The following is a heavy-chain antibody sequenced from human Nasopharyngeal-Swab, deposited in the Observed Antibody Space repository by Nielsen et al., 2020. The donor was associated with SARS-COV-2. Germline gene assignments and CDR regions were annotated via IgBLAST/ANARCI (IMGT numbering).Heavy chain of an antibody. D-gene: IGHD6-19*01. CDR3: ARDLYSSGSIPIYYYYYGMYV. Sequence: GESLKISCAASGFTFSSYWMSWVRQAPGKGLQWVANIKQDGSEKYYVDSVKGRFTISRDNAKNSLYLQMNSLRAEDTAVYYCARDLYSSGSIPIYYYYYGMYVWGQGTTVTVSS. V-gene: IGHV3-7*01. CDR2: IKQDGSEK. CDR1: GFTFSSYW. J-gene: IGHJ6*02.